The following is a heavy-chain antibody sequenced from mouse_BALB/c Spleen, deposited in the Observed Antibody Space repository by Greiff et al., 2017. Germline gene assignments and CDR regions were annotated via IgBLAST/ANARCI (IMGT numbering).Heavy chain of an antibody. CDR2: ISSGGSYT. J-gene: IGHJ1*01. CDR1: GFTFSSYA. Sequence: EVQLVESGGGLVKPGGSLKLSCAASGFTFSSYAMSWVRQTPEKRLEWVATISSGGSYTYYPDSVKGRFTISRDNAKNTLYLQMSSLRSEDTAMYYCARGFDVWGAGTTVTVSS. V-gene: IGHV5-9-3*01. CDR3: ARGFDV.